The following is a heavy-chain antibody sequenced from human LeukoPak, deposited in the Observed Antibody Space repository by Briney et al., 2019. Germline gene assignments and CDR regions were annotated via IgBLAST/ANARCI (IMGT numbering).Heavy chain of an antibody. J-gene: IGHJ3*02. Sequence: GASVTVSCKASGYTFTSYDMHWVRQAPAQGLEWMGIINPSGGSTSYAQKFQGRVTMTRDMSTSTVYMELSSLRSEDTAVYYCARTRVAIFGVVIPDDAFDIWGQGTMVTVSS. CDR2: INPSGGST. CDR3: ARTRVAIFGVVIPDDAFDI. V-gene: IGHV1-46*01. CDR1: GYTFTSYD. D-gene: IGHD3-3*01.